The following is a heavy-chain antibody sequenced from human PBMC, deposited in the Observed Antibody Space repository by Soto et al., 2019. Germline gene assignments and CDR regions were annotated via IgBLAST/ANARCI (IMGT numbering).Heavy chain of an antibody. D-gene: IGHD4-4*01. V-gene: IGHV3-11*01. CDR1: GFTFSDHY. CDR3: ARSLNDYNNYNLEAIDY. J-gene: IGHJ4*02. CDR2: ISSSGSTI. Sequence: GGSLRLSCAASGFTFSDHYMSWIRQAPGKGLEWVSYISSSGSTIYYADSVKGRFTISRDNARNSLYLQMNSLRAEDTAVYYCARSLNDYNNYNLEAIDYWGQGTLVTVSS.